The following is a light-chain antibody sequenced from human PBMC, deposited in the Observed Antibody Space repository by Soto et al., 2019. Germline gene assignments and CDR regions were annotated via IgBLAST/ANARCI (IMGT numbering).Light chain of an antibody. CDR3: QSYDSSLSGSV. V-gene: IGLV1-40*01. CDR2: GNS. CDR1: SSNIGAGYD. Sequence: QSMLTQPPSVSGAPGQRVTISCTGSSSNIGAGYDVHWYQQLPGTAPKLLIYGNSNRPSGVPDRFSGSKSXXSASLAITGLQAEDEADYYCQSYDSSLSGSVFGGGTKLTVL. J-gene: IGLJ2*01.